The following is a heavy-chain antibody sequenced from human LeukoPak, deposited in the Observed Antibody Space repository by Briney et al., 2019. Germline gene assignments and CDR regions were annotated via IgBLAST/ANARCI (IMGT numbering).Heavy chain of an antibody. CDR3: ARDLYGSGSSFDY. CDR2: IRYDGSNK. Sequence: PGGSLRLSCAASGFTFSSYGMHWVRQAPGKGLEWVAFIRYDGSNKYYADSVKGRFTISRDNSKNTLYLQMNSLRAEDTAVYYCARDLYGSGSSFDYWGQGTLVTVSS. V-gene: IGHV3-30*02. J-gene: IGHJ4*02. CDR1: GFTFSSYG. D-gene: IGHD3-10*01.